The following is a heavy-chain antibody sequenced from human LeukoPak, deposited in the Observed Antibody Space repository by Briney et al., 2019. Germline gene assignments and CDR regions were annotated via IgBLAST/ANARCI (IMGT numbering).Heavy chain of an antibody. CDR2: INPSGGST. J-gene: IGHJ6*02. D-gene: IGHD2/OR15-2a*01. CDR3: ARDRRMFSTSGYYGMDA. Sequence: PLASVKVSCKASGYTFTSYYMHWVRQAPGQGLEWMGIINPSGGSTSYAQKFQGRVTMTRDTSTSTVYMELSSLRSEDTAVYYCARDRRMFSTSGYYGMDAWGQGTTVTVSS. CDR1: GYTFTSYY. V-gene: IGHV1-46*01.